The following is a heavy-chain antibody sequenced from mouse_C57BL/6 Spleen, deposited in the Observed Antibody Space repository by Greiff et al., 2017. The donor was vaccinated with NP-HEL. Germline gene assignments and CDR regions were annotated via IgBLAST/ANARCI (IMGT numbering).Heavy chain of an antibody. Sequence: EVQLQQSGPELVKPGASVKISCKASGYTFTDYYMNWVKQSHGKSLEWIGDINPNNGGTSYKQKFKGKATLTVDKSSSTAYMERRSLTSEDSAVYYCARWRDYDDYYAMDYWGQGTSVTVSS. CDR2: INPNNGGT. J-gene: IGHJ4*01. V-gene: IGHV1-26*01. CDR1: GYTFTDYY. CDR3: ARWRDYDDYYAMDY. D-gene: IGHD2-4*01.